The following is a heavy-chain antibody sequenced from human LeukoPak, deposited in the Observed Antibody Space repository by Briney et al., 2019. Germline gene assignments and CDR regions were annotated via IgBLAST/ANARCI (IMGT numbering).Heavy chain of an antibody. V-gene: IGHV4-59*12. CDR1: GGSISSYY. CDR2: IFYSGST. Sequence: SETLSLTCTVSGGSISSYYWSWIRQPPGKGLEWIGYIFYSGSTNYNPSLKSRVTMSVDTSKNQFSLNLTSATAADTAVYYCAKDRAARNGMDVWGQGTTVTVSS. J-gene: IGHJ6*02. D-gene: IGHD6-6*01. CDR3: AKDRAARNGMDV.